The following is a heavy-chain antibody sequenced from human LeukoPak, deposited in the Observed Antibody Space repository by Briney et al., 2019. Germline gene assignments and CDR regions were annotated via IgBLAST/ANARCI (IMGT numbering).Heavy chain of an antibody. CDR1: GGTFSSYA. V-gene: IGHV1-2*02. CDR2: INPNSGGT. J-gene: IGHJ4*02. D-gene: IGHD6-19*01. CDR3: ARDEGRSGWNFDY. Sequence: GASVKVSCKASGGTFSSYAISWVRQAPGQGLEWMGRINPNSGGTNYAQKFQGRVTMTRDTSISTAYMELSRLRSDDTAVYYCARDEGRSGWNFDYWGQGTLVTVSS.